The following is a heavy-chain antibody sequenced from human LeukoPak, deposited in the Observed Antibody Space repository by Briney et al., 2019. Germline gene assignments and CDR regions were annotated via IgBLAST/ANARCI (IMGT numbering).Heavy chain of an antibody. Sequence: ASVKVSCKASGGTFSSYAISWGRQAPGQGLEWMGGIIPIFGTANYAQKFQGRVTITADESTSTAYMELSSLRSEDTAVYYCARDTYYYDSSGQGYYYYGMDVWGQGTTVTVSS. CDR3: ARDTYYYDSSGQGYYYYGMDV. D-gene: IGHD3-22*01. CDR2: IIPIFGTA. V-gene: IGHV1-69*13. CDR1: GGTFSSYA. J-gene: IGHJ6*02.